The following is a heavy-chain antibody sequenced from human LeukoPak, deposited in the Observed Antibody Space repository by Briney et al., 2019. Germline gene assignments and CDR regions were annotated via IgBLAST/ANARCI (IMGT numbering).Heavy chain of an antibody. CDR2: ISFDGSNK. J-gene: IGHJ4*02. CDR1: GSTFSKYG. CDR3: ARDHYDYVWGSYRRYYFDY. Sequence: GGSLRLSCAASGSTFSKYGMSWVRQAPGKGLEWVAVISFDGSNKHYADSVKGRFTISRDNSKNTLYLQMNSLRAEDTAVYYCARDHYDYVWGSYRRYYFDYWGQGTLVTVSS. D-gene: IGHD3-16*02. V-gene: IGHV3-30*03.